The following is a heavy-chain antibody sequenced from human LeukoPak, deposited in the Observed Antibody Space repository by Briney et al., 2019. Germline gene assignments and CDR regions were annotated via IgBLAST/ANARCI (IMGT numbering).Heavy chain of an antibody. CDR1: GYTFTGYY. CDR2: INPNSGGT. V-gene: IGHV1-2*02. J-gene: IGHJ6*02. D-gene: IGHD2-15*01. Sequence: GASVKVSCKASGYTFTGYYMHWVRQAPGQGLECMGWINPNSGGTNYAQKFQGRVTMTRDTSISTDYMELSRLRSDETAVYYCARPYCSGGSCYSGMWYYYYGMDVWGQGTTVTVSS. CDR3: ARPYCSGGSCYSGMWYYYYGMDV.